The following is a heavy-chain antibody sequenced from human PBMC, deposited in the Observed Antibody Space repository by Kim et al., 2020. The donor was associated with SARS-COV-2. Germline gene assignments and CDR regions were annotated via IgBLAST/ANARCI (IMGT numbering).Heavy chain of an antibody. V-gene: IGHV1-69*04. D-gene: IGHD3-10*01. CDR1: GGTFSSYA. Sequence: SVKVSCKASGGTFSSYAISCVRQAPGQGLEWMGRIIPILGIANYAQKFQGRVTITADKSTSTAYMELSSLRSEDTAVYYCARNRITMVRGAFDIWGQGTMVTVSS. J-gene: IGHJ3*02. CDR3: ARNRITMVRGAFDI. CDR2: IIPILGIA.